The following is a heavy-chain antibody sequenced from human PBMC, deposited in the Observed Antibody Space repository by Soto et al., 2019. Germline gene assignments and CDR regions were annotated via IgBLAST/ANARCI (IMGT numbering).Heavy chain of an antibody. CDR3: ARVSGTLERYSDLDY. J-gene: IGHJ4*02. D-gene: IGHD3-10*01. CDR1: GFIFSSDS. Sequence: EVQLVESGGGLVKPGGSLRLSCAASGFIFSSDSMNWVRQAPGKGLEWVSSISPRSDYIYFADSMRGRCTISRDNAQNSLYLHMNNLRAEDTSVYHCARVSGTLERYSDLDYWGQGALVTVSS. CDR2: ISPRSDYI. V-gene: IGHV3-21*06.